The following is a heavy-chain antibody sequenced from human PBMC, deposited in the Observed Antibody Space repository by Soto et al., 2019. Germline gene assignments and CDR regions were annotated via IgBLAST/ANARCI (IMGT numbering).Heavy chain of an antibody. CDR3: ATSDYHDFWSGHYYYGMDV. CDR1: GGTFSSYA. V-gene: IGHV1-69*13. D-gene: IGHD3-3*01. Sequence: SVKVSCKASGGTFSSYAISWVRQAPGQGLEWMGGIIPIFGTANYAQKFQGRVTITADESTSTAYMELSSLRSEDTAVYYCATSDYHDFWSGHYYYGMDVWGQGTTVTVSS. CDR2: IIPIFGTA. J-gene: IGHJ6*02.